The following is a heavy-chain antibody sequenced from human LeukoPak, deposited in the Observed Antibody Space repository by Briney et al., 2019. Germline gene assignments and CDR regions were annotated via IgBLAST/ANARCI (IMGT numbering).Heavy chain of an antibody. J-gene: IGHJ4*02. CDR1: GFTFSSYG. CDR3: TTGSTGRDYFDY. D-gene: IGHD5/OR15-5a*01. CDR2: IKSKTDGGTT. V-gene: IGHV3-15*01. Sequence: GGSLRLSCAASGFTFSSYGMHWVRQAPGKGLEWVGRIKSKTDGGTTDYAAPVKGRFTISRDDSKNTLYLQMNSLKTEDTAVYYCTTGSTGRDYFDYWGQGTLVTVSS.